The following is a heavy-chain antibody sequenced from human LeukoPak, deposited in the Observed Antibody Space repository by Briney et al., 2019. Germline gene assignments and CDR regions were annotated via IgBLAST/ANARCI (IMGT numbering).Heavy chain of an antibody. D-gene: IGHD6-19*01. CDR3: AREAVAGYFDY. V-gene: IGHV3-30*04. CDR2: ISYDGSNK. CDR1: GFTFSSYA. J-gene: IGHJ4*02. Sequence: GGSLRLSCAASGFTFSSYAMHWVRKAPGKGLEWVAVISYDGSNKYYADSVKGRFTISRDNSKNTLYLQMNSLRAEDTAVYYCAREAVAGYFDYWGQGTLVTVSS.